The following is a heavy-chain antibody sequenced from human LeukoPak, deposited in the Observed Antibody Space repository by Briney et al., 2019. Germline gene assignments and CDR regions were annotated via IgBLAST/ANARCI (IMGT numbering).Heavy chain of an antibody. V-gene: IGHV4-39*07. Sequence: SETLSLTCTVSGGSISSSSYYWGWIRQPPGKGLEWIGSIYYSGSTYYNPSLKSRVTISVDTSKNQFSLKLSSVTAADTAVYYCARRTSLVKYFQHWGQGTLVTVSS. D-gene: IGHD6-6*01. CDR1: GGSISSSSYY. CDR2: IYYSGST. J-gene: IGHJ1*01. CDR3: ARRTSLVKYFQH.